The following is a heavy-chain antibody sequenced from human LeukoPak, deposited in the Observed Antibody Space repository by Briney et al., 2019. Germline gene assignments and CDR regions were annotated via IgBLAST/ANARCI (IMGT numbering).Heavy chain of an antibody. Sequence: GSSVKVSCKASGGTFSSYAFSWVRQAPGQGLQWMGGIIPILGTTNYAQQFQGRVTMTTDESTSTAFMELSSLRSEGTAIYYCATEDGSAPMGFDSWGQGTLLTVSS. D-gene: IGHD1-26*01. CDR3: ATEDGSAPMGFDS. CDR1: GGTFSSYA. J-gene: IGHJ5*01. CDR2: IIPILGTT. V-gene: IGHV1-69*05.